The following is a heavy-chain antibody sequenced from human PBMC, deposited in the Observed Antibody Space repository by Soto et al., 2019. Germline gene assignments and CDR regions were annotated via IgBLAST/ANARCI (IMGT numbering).Heavy chain of an antibody. Sequence: QVQLQESGPGQVKPSETLSLTCTVSGGSMNVYYWTWLRQPPGKGLEWIGYVRDTGSTNYNPSFKSRFTISIDTSEKQFSLSLNSVTTADTAVYFCARYSPAKKTYDSNPGWFDPWGQGSLVAVSS. CDR2: VRDTGST. D-gene: IGHD3-22*01. J-gene: IGHJ5*02. V-gene: IGHV4-59*01. CDR1: GGSMNVYY. CDR3: ARYSPAKKTYDSNPGWFDP.